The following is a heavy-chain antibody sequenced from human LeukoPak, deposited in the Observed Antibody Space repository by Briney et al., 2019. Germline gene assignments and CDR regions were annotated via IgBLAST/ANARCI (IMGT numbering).Heavy chain of an antibody. Sequence: PGGSLRLSCAASGFTFSSYGMSWVRQAPGKGLEWVSAISGSGGSTYYADSVKGRFTISRDNSKNTLYLQMNSLRAEDTAVYYCAKDPYSGSYYDYWGQETLVTVSS. CDR2: ISGSGGST. CDR3: AKDPYSGSYYDY. V-gene: IGHV3-23*01. D-gene: IGHD1-26*01. J-gene: IGHJ4*02. CDR1: GFTFSSYG.